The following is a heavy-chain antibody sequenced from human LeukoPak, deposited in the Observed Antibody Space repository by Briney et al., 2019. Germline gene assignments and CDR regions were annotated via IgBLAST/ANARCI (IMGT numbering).Heavy chain of an antibody. J-gene: IGHJ5*02. D-gene: IGHD3-10*01. CDR1: GGSISSGGYY. V-gene: IGHV4-31*03. CDR2: IYYSGST. CDR3: ARDATSYGSERWTYNWFDP. Sequence: SQTLSLTCTVSGGSISSGGYYWSWIRQHPGKGLEWIGYIYYSGSTYYNPSLKSRVTISVDTSKNQFSLKLSSVTAADTAVYYCARDATSYGSERWTYNWFDPWGQGTLVTVSS.